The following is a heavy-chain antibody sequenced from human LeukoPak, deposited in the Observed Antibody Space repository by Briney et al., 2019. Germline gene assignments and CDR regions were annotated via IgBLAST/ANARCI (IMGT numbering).Heavy chain of an antibody. CDR1: GFTFSSYW. D-gene: IGHD1-26*01. J-gene: IGHJ4*02. CDR3: ARDLGGSGSYLSPFDY. CDR2: IKQDGSEK. Sequence: GGSLRLSCAASGFTFSSYWMSWVRQAPGKGLEWVANIKQDGSEKYYVDSVKGRFTISRDNAKNSLYLQMNSLRAEDTAVYYRARDLGGSGSYLSPFDYWGQGTLVTVSS. V-gene: IGHV3-7*03.